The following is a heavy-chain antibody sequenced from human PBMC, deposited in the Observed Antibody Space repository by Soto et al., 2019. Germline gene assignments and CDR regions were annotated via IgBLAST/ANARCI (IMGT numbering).Heavy chain of an antibody. CDR3: ARSMHYSDGSNYSPFDY. Sequence: QVQLQESGPGLVKPSETLSLTCTVSGGSVSSGNYYWSWIRQPPGKGLEWIGYFYYTGSTNYNPSLQSRVTISVDAPKNQFSLRLSSLTAADTAVYYCARSMHYSDGSNYSPFDYWGQGTLVTVSS. J-gene: IGHJ4*02. CDR2: FYYTGST. V-gene: IGHV4-61*01. D-gene: IGHD3-22*01. CDR1: GGSVSSGNYY.